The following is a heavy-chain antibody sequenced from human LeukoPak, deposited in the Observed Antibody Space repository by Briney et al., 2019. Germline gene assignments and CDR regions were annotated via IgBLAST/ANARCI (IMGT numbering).Heavy chain of an antibody. J-gene: IGHJ4*02. V-gene: IGHV4-31*03. CDR2: IYYSGST. CDR3: ARRYFGGRVY. Sequence: SQTLSLTCTVSGGSISSGGYYWSWIRQHPGTGLEWIGYIYYSGSTYYNPSLKSRVTISVDTSKNQFSLKLSSVTAADTAVYYCARRYFGGRVYWGQGTLVTVSS. CDR1: GGSISSGGYY. D-gene: IGHD3-9*01.